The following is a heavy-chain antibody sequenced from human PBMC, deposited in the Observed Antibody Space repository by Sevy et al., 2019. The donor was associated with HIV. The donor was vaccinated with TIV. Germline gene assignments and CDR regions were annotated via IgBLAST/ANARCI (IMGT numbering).Heavy chain of an antibody. D-gene: IGHD2-21*02. V-gene: IGHV4-38-2*01. CDR1: NYSISSGYY. CDR2: GYHGGST. J-gene: IGHJ6*02. Sequence: SETLSLTCAVSNYSISSGYYWGWIRQPPGKGLEWIGNGYHGGSTYYNPSLQSRVTISLDTSKNHFSLRLRSVTAADTAVYYCARASGGDILDYYGMDVWGQGTTVTVSS. CDR3: ARASGGDILDYYGMDV.